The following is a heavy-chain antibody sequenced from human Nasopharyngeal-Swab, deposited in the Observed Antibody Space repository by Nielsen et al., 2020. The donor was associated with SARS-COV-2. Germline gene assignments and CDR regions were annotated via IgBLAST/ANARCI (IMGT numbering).Heavy chain of an antibody. Sequence: ASVKVSCKASGYTFTSYYMHWVRQAPGQGLEWMRIINPSGGSTSYAQKFQGRVTMTRDTSTSTVYMELSSLRSEDTAVYYCARDYYDSSGPNPNNLFDYWGQGTLVTVSS. CDR3: ARDYYDSSGPNPNNLFDY. CDR2: INPSGGST. D-gene: IGHD3-22*01. CDR1: GYTFTSYY. J-gene: IGHJ4*02. V-gene: IGHV1-46*01.